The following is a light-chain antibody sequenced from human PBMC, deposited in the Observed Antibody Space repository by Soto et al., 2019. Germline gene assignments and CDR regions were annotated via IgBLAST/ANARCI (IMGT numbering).Light chain of an antibody. V-gene: IGKV3-20*01. J-gene: IGKJ4*01. CDR1: HSTNS. CDR2: GDS. CDR3: QQYGNSPLT. Sequence: EIVLTQSPDTLSLSPGDRATLSCRASHSTNSLAWYQQRPGQAPKLLIYGDSTRAAGIPDRFSGRGSETDFTLTISRLEPEDFAVYYCQQYGNSPLTFGGGSKVEIK.